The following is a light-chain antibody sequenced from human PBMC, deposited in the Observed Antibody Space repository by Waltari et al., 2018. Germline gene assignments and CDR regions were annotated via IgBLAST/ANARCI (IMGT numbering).Light chain of an antibody. V-gene: IGLV1-51*01. CDR2: DNY. CDR3: GTWDTSLSPGEV. J-gene: IGLJ2*01. Sequence: QQLPGRAPKLFIYDNYKRPSGVPGRFSGSRSGTSATLGITGLQTGDEAVYYCGTWDTSLSPGEVFGGGTKLTVL.